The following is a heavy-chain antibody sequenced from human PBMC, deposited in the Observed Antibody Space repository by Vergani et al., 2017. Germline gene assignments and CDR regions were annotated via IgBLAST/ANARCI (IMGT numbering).Heavy chain of an antibody. V-gene: IGHV3-23*01. D-gene: IGHD1-26*01. J-gene: IGHJ4*02. CDR1: GFTLSSYA. CDR3: AKDQGLFVVGAHY. Sequence: EVQLLESGGGLVQPGGSLRLSCAASGFTLSSYAMSWVRQAPGKGLEWVSAISGSGGSTYYADSVKGLFTISRDNSKNTLYLQMNSLRAEDTAVYYCAKDQGLFVVGAHYWGQGTLVTVSS. CDR2: ISGSGGST.